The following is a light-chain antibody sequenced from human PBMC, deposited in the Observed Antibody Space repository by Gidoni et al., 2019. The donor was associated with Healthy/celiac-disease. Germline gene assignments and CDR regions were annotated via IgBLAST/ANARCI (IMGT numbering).Light chain of an antibody. Sequence: DIQMTQSPSSLSASVGDRVTITCQASQDISNYLNWYQQKPGKAPKLLIYDASNLETGVPSRFSGSGSGTDFPFTISSLQPEDIATYYCQQYDNLLTFXGXTKVEIK. CDR2: DAS. V-gene: IGKV1-33*01. CDR3: QQYDNLLT. J-gene: IGKJ4*01. CDR1: QDISNY.